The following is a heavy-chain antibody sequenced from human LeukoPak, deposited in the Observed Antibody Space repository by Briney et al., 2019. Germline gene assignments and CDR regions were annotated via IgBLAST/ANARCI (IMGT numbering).Heavy chain of an antibody. CDR2: ISSSGSTI. D-gene: IGHD5-12*01. J-gene: IGHJ6*03. CDR1: GFTFSSYE. V-gene: IGHV3-48*03. Sequence: GGSLRLSCAASGFTFSSYEMNWVRQAPGKGLEWVSYISSSGSTIYYADSVKGRFTISRDNAKNSLYLQMNSLRAEDTAVYYCARIVRSGYDLGYYYYYMDVWGKGTTVTVSS. CDR3: ARIVRSGYDLGYYYYYMDV.